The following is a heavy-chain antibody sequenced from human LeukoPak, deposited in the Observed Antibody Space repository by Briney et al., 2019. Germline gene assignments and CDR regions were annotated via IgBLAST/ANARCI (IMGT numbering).Heavy chain of an antibody. CDR2: IYYSGST. J-gene: IGHJ4*02. D-gene: IGHD2-2*02. CDR3: ARSPPHQLLYTGLSYFDY. V-gene: IGHV4-39*01. Sequence: PSETLSLTCTVSGGSISSSSYYWGWIRQPPGKGLEWIGSIYYSGSTYYNPSLKSRVTISVDTSKNQFSLKLSSVTAADTAVYYCARSPPHQLLYTGLSYFDYWGQGTLVTVSS. CDR1: GGSISSSSYY.